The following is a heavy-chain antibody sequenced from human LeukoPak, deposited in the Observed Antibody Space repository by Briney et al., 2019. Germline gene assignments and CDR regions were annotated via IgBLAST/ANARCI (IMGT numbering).Heavy chain of an antibody. V-gene: IGHV5-51*01. Sequence: GASLQISCKGSGYNFPTYWIGWVRQMPGKGLEWMGIIYPYDSDIRYNPSFQGQVTISADKSISTAYLQWSSLKASDTAVYYCARRALGGYFDTWGQGTLVTVSS. CDR1: GYNFPTYW. D-gene: IGHD6-25*01. CDR3: ARRALGGYFDT. CDR2: IYPYDSDI. J-gene: IGHJ5*02.